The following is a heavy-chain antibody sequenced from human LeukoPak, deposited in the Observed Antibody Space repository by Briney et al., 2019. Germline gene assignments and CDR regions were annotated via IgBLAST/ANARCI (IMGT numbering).Heavy chain of an antibody. CDR3: ARGVTIFGVVTHNWFDP. CDR1: GFTFSGYS. D-gene: IGHD3-3*01. J-gene: IGHJ5*02. CDR2: ISSSSYI. V-gene: IGHV3-21*01. Sequence: GGSLRLSCAASGFTFSGYSMNWVRQAPGKGLEWVSSISSSSYIYYADSVKGRFTISRDNAKNSLYLQMNSLRAEDTAVYYCARGVTIFGVVTHNWFDPWGQGTLVTVSS.